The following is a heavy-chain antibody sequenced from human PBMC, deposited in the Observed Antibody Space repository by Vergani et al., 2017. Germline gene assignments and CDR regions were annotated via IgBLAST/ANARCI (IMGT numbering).Heavy chain of an antibody. CDR3: ARERRNGVVLRSSGPGTYGMDV. J-gene: IGHJ6*02. D-gene: IGHD6-19*01. V-gene: IGHV1-2*02. CDR1: GYTFTGYY. CDR2: INPNSGGT. Sequence: QVQLVQSGAEVKKPGSSVKVSCKASGYTFTGYYMHWVRQAPGQGLEWMGWINPNSGGTNYAQKFQGRVTMTRDTAISTAYMELSRLRSDDTAVYYGARERRNGVVLRSSGPGTYGMDVWGQGTTVTVSS.